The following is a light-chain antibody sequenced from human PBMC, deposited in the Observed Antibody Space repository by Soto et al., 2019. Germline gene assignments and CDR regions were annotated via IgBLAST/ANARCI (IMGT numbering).Light chain of an antibody. CDR3: QQHISWPLT. CDR1: LSVTNS. J-gene: IGKJ4*01. CDR2: DAS. Sequence: EIVLTQSPATLSLSPGERATLSCRASLSVTNSLAWYQQKPGQAPRLLVYDASNRATGIPTRFSGSGSGTDFTLTISNIEPEDFAVYYCQQHISWPLTFGGGTKVEIK. V-gene: IGKV3-11*01.